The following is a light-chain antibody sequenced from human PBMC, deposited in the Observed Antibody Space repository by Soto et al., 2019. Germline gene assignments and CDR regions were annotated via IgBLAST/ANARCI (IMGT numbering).Light chain of an antibody. CDR3: QQYNSYPLT. J-gene: IGKJ4*01. V-gene: IGKV1-5*03. CDR2: KAS. Sequence: DIQMTQSPSTLSASVGDRVTITCRASQSISSWLAWYQQKPGTAPNLLIYKASSLESGVPSRFSGSGSGTEFTLTLSSLQPDDFATYYCQQYNSYPLTFGGGTKVELK. CDR1: QSISSW.